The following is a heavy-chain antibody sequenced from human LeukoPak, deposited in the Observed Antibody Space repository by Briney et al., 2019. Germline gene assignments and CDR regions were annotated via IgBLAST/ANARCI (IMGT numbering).Heavy chain of an antibody. CDR3: ARDQGEGYGSGSFPDY. Sequence: GSLRLSCAASGFTFSSYAMHWVRQAPGKGLEWVAVISYDGSNKYYADSVKGRFTISRDNSKNTLYLQMNSLRAEDTAVYYCARDQGEGYGSGSFPDYWGQGTLVTVSS. J-gene: IGHJ4*02. CDR2: ISYDGSNK. V-gene: IGHV3-30-3*01. D-gene: IGHD3-10*01. CDR1: GFTFSSYA.